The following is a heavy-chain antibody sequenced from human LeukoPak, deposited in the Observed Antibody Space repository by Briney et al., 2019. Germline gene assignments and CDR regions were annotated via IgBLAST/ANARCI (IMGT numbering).Heavy chain of an antibody. CDR2: ISTYNGNT. D-gene: IGHD1-7*01. CDR1: GYTFTTYG. CDR3: ARDWSRTTFPDY. J-gene: IGHJ4*02. V-gene: IGHV1-18*01. Sequence: ASVKVSCKASGYTFTTYGISWVRQAPGQGLEWMGWISTYNGNTNYAEKLQGRVTMTTDTSTNTAYMELTSLTSDDTAVYYCARDWSRTTFPDYWGQGTLVTVSS.